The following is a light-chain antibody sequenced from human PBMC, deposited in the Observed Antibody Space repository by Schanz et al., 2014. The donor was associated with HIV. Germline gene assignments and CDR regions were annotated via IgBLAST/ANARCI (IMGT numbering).Light chain of an antibody. CDR3: GTWDSRLSGGV. J-gene: IGLJ3*02. CDR2: ADY. V-gene: IGLV1-51*01. Sequence: QSLLTQPPSVSAAPGQRVTISCSGGALNLGHNFVSWYQQFPGTAPKLLIFADYQRPSEIPDRISGSKTGTSATLAITGLQTGDEADYYCGTWDSRLSGGVFGGGTKLTVL. CDR1: ALNLGHNF.